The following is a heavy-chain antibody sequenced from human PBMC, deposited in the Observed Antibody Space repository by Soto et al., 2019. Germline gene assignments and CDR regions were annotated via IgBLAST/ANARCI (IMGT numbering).Heavy chain of an antibody. D-gene: IGHD1-26*01. V-gene: IGHV4-4*07. J-gene: IGHJ4*02. CDR3: ARGPPPLLVGAQYYFAY. Sequence: PSETLSLTCTVSGGSISRYYWSWIRQPAGKGLEWVGRIYTSGSTNYNPSLKSRVTMSVDTSKNQFSLKLSSVTAADTAVYYCARGPPPLLVGAQYYFAYWGQGTLVTVSS. CDR1: GGSISRYY. CDR2: IYTSGST.